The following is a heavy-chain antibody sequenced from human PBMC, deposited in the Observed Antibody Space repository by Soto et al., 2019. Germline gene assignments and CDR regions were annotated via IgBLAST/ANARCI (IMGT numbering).Heavy chain of an antibody. J-gene: IGHJ4*02. CDR3: ARDLAEWCSGGSCYSYVGFDY. Sequence: EVQLVESGGGLVKPGGSLRLSCAASGFTFSSYSMNWVRQAPGKGLEWVSSISSSSSYIYYADEVKGRFTISRDNVKHSLYLQINSLRAEDTAVYYCARDLAEWCSGGSCYSYVGFDYWGQGTLVTVSS. CDR2: ISSSSSYI. CDR1: GFTFSSYS. D-gene: IGHD2-15*01. V-gene: IGHV3-21*01.